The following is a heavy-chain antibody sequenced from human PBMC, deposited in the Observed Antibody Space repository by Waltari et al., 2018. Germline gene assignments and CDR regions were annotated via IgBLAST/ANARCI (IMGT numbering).Heavy chain of an antibody. CDR1: GGSISRYY. CDR2: IYYSGST. V-gene: IGHV4-59*01. D-gene: IGHD3-22*01. CDR3: ARALQYYYDSSGYYYDY. Sequence: QVQLQESGPGLVKPSETLSLTCTVSGGSISRYYWSWSRQPPGKGLEWIGYIYYSGSTNYNPSLKSRVTISVDTSKNQFSLKLSSVTAADTAVYYCARALQYYYDSSGYYYDYWGQGTLVTVSS. J-gene: IGHJ4*02.